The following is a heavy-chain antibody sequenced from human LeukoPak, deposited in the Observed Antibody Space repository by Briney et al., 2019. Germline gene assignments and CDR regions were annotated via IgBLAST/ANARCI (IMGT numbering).Heavy chain of an antibody. CDR2: ISWGGHTT. CDR3: TRDTDYGSATNYFDS. V-gene: IGHV3-43*01. D-gene: IGHD3-10*01. Sequence: GGSLRLSCAASGFTFSDYAMHWVRQAPGKGLEWVALISWGGHTTYYADSVRGRFTISRDNSKNSLYLQMNSLRTEDTAFYYCTRDTDYGSATNYFDSWGQGTLVSVSS. CDR1: GFTFSDYA. J-gene: IGHJ4*02.